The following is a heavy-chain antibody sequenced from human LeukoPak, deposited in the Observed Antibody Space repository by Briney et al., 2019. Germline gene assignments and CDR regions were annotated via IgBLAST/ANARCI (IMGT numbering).Heavy chain of an antibody. CDR1: GGSFSGYY. CDR2: INHSGST. J-gene: IGHJ4*02. D-gene: IGHD3-22*01. V-gene: IGHV4-34*01. CDR3: ARVFHSSGYPFDY. Sequence: SETLSLTCAVYGGSFSGYYWSWIRQPPGKGLEWIGEINHSGSTNYNPSLKSRVTISVDTSKNQFSLKLTSVTAADTAVYYCARVFHSSGYPFDYWGQGTLVTVSS.